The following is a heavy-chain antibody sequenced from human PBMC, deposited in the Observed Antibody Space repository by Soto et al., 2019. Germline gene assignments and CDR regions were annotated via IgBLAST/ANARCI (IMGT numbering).Heavy chain of an antibody. Sequence: SVKVSCKASGYTFTSYAMHWVRQAPGQGLEWMGRIIPILGIANYAQKFQGRVTITADKSTSTAYMELSSLRSEDTAVYYCARDGSVTAAPYYYYGMDVWGQGTTVTVSS. CDR1: GYTFTSYA. CDR3: ARDGSVTAAPYYYYGMDV. CDR2: IIPILGIA. J-gene: IGHJ6*02. D-gene: IGHD2-21*02. V-gene: IGHV1-69*04.